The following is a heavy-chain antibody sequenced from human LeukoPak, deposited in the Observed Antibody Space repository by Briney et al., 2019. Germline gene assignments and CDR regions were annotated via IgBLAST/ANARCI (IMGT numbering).Heavy chain of an antibody. V-gene: IGHV4-39*01. CDR1: GGSISSGSYY. Sequence: SETLSLTCTVSGGSISSGSYYWGWIRQPPGKGLEWIGSIYYSGSTYYNPSLKSRVTISVDTSKNQFSLKLSSVTAADTAVYYCATCYYDSSGRFDYWGQGTLVTVSS. CDR3: ATCYYDSSGRFDY. D-gene: IGHD3-22*01. J-gene: IGHJ4*02. CDR2: IYYSGST.